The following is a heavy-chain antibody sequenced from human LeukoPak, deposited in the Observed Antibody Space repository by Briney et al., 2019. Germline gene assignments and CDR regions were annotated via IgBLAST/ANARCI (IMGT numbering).Heavy chain of an antibody. D-gene: IGHD4-11*01. CDR2: MNPKNGNT. Sequence: ASVKVSCKASGYTFTSYDINWVRQATGQGLEWMGWMNPKNGNTGYAQKFQGRVTMTRNTPISTAYMELSSLRSEDTAVYYCASGSNYLKEYYYYMDVWGKGTTVTVSS. J-gene: IGHJ6*03. CDR1: GYTFTSYD. V-gene: IGHV1-8*01. CDR3: ASGSNYLKEYYYYMDV.